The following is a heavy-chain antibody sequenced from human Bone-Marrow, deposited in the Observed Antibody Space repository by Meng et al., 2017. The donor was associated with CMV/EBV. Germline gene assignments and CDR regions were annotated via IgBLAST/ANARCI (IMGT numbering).Heavy chain of an antibody. V-gene: IGHV4-39*01. D-gene: IGHD5-12*01. Sequence: VLGGSISSNSYYWAWIRQPPGEGLEWIGNIYYSGSTYYKPSLKSRVTISVDTSKNQFSLKLSSVTAADTAIYYCARRAGYDSRFDPWGQGILVTVSS. CDR1: GGSISSNSYY. J-gene: IGHJ5*02. CDR2: IYYSGST. CDR3: ARRAGYDSRFDP.